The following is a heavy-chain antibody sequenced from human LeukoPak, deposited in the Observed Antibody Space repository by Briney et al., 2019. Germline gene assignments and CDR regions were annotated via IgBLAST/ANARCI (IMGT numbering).Heavy chain of an antibody. CDR1: GGSFSGYY. CDR3: ARVHPTKFVPRVTMVRGSFDP. CDR2: INHSGST. Sequence: SETLSLTCAVYGGSFSGYYWSWIRQPPGKGLEWIGEINHSGSTNYNPSLKSRVTISVDTSKNQFSLRLSSVTAADTAVYYCARVHPTKFVPRVTMVRGSFDPWGQGTLVTVSS. J-gene: IGHJ5*02. D-gene: IGHD3-10*01. V-gene: IGHV4-34*01.